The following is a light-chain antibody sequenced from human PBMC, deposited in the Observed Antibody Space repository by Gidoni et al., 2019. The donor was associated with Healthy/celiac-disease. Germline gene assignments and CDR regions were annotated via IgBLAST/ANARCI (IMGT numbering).Light chain of an antibody. CDR3: SAWDSSLSAWV. CDR2: RNN. CDR1: SNNVGNQG. V-gene: IGLV10-54*01. Sequence: QAGLTQPPSVSKGLRQTATLTCTGNSNNVGNQGAAWLQQHQGHPPKLLSYRNNNRPSGIPGRLSASRSGNTASLTITGLQPEDEADYYCSAWDSSLSAWVFGGGTKLTVL. J-gene: IGLJ3*02.